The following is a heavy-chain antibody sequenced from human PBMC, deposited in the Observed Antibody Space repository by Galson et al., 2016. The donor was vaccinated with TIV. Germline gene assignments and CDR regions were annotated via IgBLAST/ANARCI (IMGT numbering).Heavy chain of an antibody. CDR2: VRSKPYGGTA. D-gene: IGHD3-10*01. Sequence: SLRLSCAVSGFRFGDNAISWFRQTPEKGLEWVGFVRSKPYGGTAEYAASVRGRFTISRDDSRSTAYLQMDSLKSEDTAVYYCARGRGEIWGPGTLVTVSS. CDR1: GFRFGDNA. CDR3: ARGRGEI. V-gene: IGHV3-49*03. J-gene: IGHJ4*02.